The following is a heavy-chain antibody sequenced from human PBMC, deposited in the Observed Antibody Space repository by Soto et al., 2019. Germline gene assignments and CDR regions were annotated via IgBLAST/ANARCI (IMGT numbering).Heavy chain of an antibody. CDR3: AKDQAAAAPYYGMDV. CDR1: GFTFSSYG. CDR2: ISYDGSNK. D-gene: IGHD6-13*01. Sequence: QVQLVESGGGVVQPGMSLRLSCAASGFTFSSYGMHWVRQAPGKGLEWVAVISYDGSNKYYADSVKGRFTISRDNSKNTLYLQMNSLRAEDTALYYCAKDQAAAAPYYGMDVWGQGTTVTVSS. V-gene: IGHV3-30*18. J-gene: IGHJ6*02.